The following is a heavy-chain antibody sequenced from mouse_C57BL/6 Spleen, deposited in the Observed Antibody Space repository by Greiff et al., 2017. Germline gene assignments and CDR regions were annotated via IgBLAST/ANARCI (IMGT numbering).Heavy chain of an antibody. V-gene: IGHV1-50*01. D-gene: IGHD4-1*01. J-gene: IGHJ1*03. CDR1: GYTFTSYW. Sequence: QVQLQQPGAELVKPGASVKLSCKASGYTFTSYWMQWVKQRPGQGLEWIGEIDPSDSYTNYNQKFKGKATLTVDTSSSTAYMQLSSLTSEDSAVYYCARGKVNWDWWYFDVWGTGTTVTVSS. CDR3: ARGKVNWDWWYFDV. CDR2: IDPSDSYT.